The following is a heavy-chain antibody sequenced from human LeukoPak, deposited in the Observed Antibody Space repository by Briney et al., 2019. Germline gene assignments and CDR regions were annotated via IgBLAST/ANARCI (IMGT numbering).Heavy chain of an antibody. CDR2: IYYSGST. J-gene: IGHJ3*02. Sequence: PSETLSLTCTVSGGSISSYYWSWIRQPPGKGLEWLGYIYYSGSTNYNPSLKSRVTISVDTSKNQFSLKLSSVTAADTAVYYCARAGIAVAGTHGAFDIWGQGTMVTVSS. CDR1: GGSISSYY. D-gene: IGHD6-19*01. CDR3: ARAGIAVAGTHGAFDI. V-gene: IGHV4-59*01.